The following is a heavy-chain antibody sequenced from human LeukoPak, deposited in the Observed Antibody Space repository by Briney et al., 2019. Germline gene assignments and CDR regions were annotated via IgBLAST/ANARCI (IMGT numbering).Heavy chain of an antibody. V-gene: IGHV4-59*01. J-gene: IGHJ4*02. CDR3: ARGSLPHRGTFGY. CDR1: GGSISSYY. D-gene: IGHD3-16*01. Sequence: SETLSLTCTVSGGSISSYYWSWIRQPPGKGLEWIGYIYYSGSTNYNPSLRSRVTISVDTSKNQFSLRLSSVTAADTAVYYCARGSLPHRGTFGYWGQGTLVTVSS. CDR2: IYYSGST.